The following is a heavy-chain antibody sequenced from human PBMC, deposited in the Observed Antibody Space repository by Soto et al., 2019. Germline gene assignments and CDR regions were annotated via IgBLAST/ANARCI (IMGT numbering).Heavy chain of an antibody. CDR1: GYTFNRYY. D-gene: IGHD6-13*01. Sequence: ASVKVSCKASGYTFNRYYMHWVRQAPGPGLEWMGWISPHTGGTTYAQKFQGRVTMTRDTSVSTAFMELSRLGSDDTAVYYCAKDRAAAGKDYYYYYGMDVWGQGTTVTVSS. J-gene: IGHJ6*02. CDR3: AKDRAAAGKDYYYYYGMDV. V-gene: IGHV1-2*02. CDR2: ISPHTGGT.